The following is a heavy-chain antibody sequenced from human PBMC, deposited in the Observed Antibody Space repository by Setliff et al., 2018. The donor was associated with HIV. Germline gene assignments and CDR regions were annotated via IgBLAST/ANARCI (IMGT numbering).Heavy chain of an antibody. V-gene: IGHV3-23*01. D-gene: IGHD4-4*01. Sequence: PGGSLRLSCAASGFTFSSYATSWVRQAPGKGLEWVSAISGSGGSTYYADSVKGRFTISRDNSKNTLYLQMNSLRAEDTAMYYCAREDYNNYWEYWYFDLWGRGTLVTVSS. J-gene: IGHJ2*01. CDR3: AREDYNNYWEYWYFDL. CDR1: GFTFSSYA. CDR2: ISGSGGST.